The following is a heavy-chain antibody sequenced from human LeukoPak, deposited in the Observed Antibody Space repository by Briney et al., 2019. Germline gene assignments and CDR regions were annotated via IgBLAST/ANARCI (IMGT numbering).Heavy chain of an antibody. CDR2: ITTSSNYT. V-gene: IGHV3-21*01. Sequence: GGSLRLSCAASGFTFSNYEMNWVRQTPGKGLEWISSITTSSNYTFYADSVKGRFTISRDNARNSLYLQMNSLTAEDTAVYYCAREPYSGAYGNTYYYFMDVWGKGTTVTISS. CDR3: AREPYSGAYGNTYYYFMDV. D-gene: IGHD1-26*01. CDR1: GFTFSNYE. J-gene: IGHJ6*03.